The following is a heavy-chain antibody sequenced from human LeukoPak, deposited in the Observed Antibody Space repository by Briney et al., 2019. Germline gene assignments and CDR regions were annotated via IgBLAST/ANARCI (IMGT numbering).Heavy chain of an antibody. V-gene: IGHV1-18*01. Sequence: ASVKVSCKVSGGTFSNDSITWVRQAPGQGLEWMGWISTFNANTNNAQKFQGRVTMTTDTSTSTVYMELGSLRSDDTAVYYCARGQVYWYFDLWGRGTLVTVSS. CDR3: ARGQVYWYFDL. CDR2: ISTFNANT. CDR1: GGTFSNDS. J-gene: IGHJ2*01.